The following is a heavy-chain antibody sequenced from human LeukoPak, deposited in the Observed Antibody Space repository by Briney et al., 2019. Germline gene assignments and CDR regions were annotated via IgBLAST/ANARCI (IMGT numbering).Heavy chain of an antibody. V-gene: IGHV3-66*01. J-gene: IGHJ4*02. Sequence: PGGSLRLSCAASGFTFSNAWMSWVRQAPGKGLEWVSVIHSGGDTYYADSVKGRFTISRDNSKNMIYLEMSSLKAEDTAVYYCAKERSLEIAVAGTIFDYWGQGTLVTVSS. D-gene: IGHD6-19*01. CDR3: AKERSLEIAVAGTIFDY. CDR2: IHSGGDT. CDR1: GFTFSNAW.